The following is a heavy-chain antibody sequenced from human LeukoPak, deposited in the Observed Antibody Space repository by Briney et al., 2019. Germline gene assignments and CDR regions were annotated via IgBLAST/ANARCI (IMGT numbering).Heavy chain of an antibody. D-gene: IGHD3-10*01. J-gene: IGHJ4*02. CDR1: GGSISSSSHY. CDR2: IYYSGST. CDR3: ARDAGSMVRAPEFDY. V-gene: IGHV4-39*07. Sequence: SETLSLTCTVSGGSISSSSHYWGWIRQPPGNGLEWIGSIYYSGSTYYNPSLKSRVTISVDTSKNQFSLKLSSVTAADTAVYYCARDAGSMVRAPEFDYWGQGTLVTVSS.